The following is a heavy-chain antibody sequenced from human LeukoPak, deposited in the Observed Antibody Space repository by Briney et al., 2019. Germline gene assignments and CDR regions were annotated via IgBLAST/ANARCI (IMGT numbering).Heavy chain of an antibody. D-gene: IGHD6-19*01. Sequence: GGSLRLSCAASGFTFDDYAMHWVRQAPGKGLEWVSLISGGGGSTYYADSVKGRFTISRDNSKNSLYLQMNSLRTEDTALYYCAKDTSGWSLSCFQHWGQGTLVTVSS. CDR2: ISGGGGST. CDR1: GFTFDDYA. CDR3: AKDTSGWSLSCFQH. J-gene: IGHJ1*01. V-gene: IGHV3-43*02.